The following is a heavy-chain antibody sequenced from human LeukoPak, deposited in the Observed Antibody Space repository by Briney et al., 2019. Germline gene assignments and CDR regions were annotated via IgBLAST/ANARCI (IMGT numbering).Heavy chain of an antibody. CDR1: GFTFSTYD. D-gene: IGHD1-7*01. CDR3: AKKLLRTTGHFDY. V-gene: IGHV3-23*01. CDR2: ISISGSST. Sequence: GGSLRLSCAASGFTFSTYDMSWVRQAPGKGLEWVSIISISGSSTYYADSVEGRFTISRENSKNTLYLQMNSLRAEDTAVYYCAKKLLRTTGHFDYWGQGTLVTVSS. J-gene: IGHJ4*02.